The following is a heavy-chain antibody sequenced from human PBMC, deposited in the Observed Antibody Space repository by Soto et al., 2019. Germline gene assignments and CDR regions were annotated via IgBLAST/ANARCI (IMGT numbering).Heavy chain of an antibody. CDR2: ISSRSYTI. D-gene: IGHD6-6*01. CDR3: ARGGSSSDNGMDV. CDR1: GFSFSTYS. J-gene: IGHJ6*02. V-gene: IGHV3-48*02. Sequence: EVQLVESGGGLVQPGGSLRLSCAASGFSFSTYSMNWVRQAPGKGLEWVSYISSRSYTIYYVDSVKGRFTISRDNAKNSLYPQMNSLRDEDTAVYYCARGGSSSDNGMDVWGQGTTGTVSS.